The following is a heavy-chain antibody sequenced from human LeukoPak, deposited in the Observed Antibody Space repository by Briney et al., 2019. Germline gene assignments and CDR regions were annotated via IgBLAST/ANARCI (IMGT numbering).Heavy chain of an antibody. V-gene: IGHV4-34*01. CDR2: INHSGST. J-gene: IGHJ4*02. Sequence: SETLSLTCAVYGGSFSGYYWSWIRQPPGKGLEWIGEINHSGSTDHNPSLNSRVTISVDASKNQFSLKLTSVTAADTAVYYCVRHTTSGWYQVVFWGQGTLVTVSS. CDR1: GGSFSGYY. CDR3: VRHTTSGWYQVVF. D-gene: IGHD6-19*01.